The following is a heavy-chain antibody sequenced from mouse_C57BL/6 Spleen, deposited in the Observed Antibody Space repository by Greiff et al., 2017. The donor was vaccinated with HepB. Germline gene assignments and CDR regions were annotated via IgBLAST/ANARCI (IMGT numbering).Heavy chain of an antibody. CDR2: IRNKANGYTT. CDR1: GFTFTDYY. Sequence: EVKVVESGGGLVQPGGSLSLSCAASGFTFTDYYMSWVRQPPGKALEWLGFIRNKANGYTTEYSASVKGRFTISRDNSQSILYLQMNALRAEDSATYYCARSTVVDYFDYWGQGTTLTVSS. J-gene: IGHJ2*01. D-gene: IGHD1-1*01. V-gene: IGHV7-3*01. CDR3: ARSTVVDYFDY.